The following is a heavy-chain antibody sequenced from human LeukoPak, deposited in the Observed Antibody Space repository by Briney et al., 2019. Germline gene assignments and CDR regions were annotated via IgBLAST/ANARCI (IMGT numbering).Heavy chain of an antibody. J-gene: IGHJ4*02. Sequence: GGSLRLSCAASGFTFSRYSMNWVRQAPGKGLEWVSSISGSSSYIYYADSMKGRFTISRDNGKNLLYLQMNSLRAEDTAVYYCARGSGLRYFDWLPGFDYWGQGTLVTVSS. CDR1: GFTFSRYS. D-gene: IGHD3-9*01. CDR2: ISGSSSYI. V-gene: IGHV3-21*01. CDR3: ARGSGLRYFDWLPGFDY.